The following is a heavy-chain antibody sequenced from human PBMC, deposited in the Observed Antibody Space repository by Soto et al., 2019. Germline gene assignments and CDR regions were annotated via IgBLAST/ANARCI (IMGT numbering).Heavy chain of an antibody. CDR3: ARRGGGYGGNSDYYYYGMDV. D-gene: IGHD2-21*02. Sequence: LKISCKASGYSFIRYWIGWVSKMPGKGLEWMGIIYPGDSDTRYSPSFQGQVTISADKSISTAYLQWSSLKASDTAMYYCARRGGGYGGNSDYYYYGMDVWGQGTTVTVSS. V-gene: IGHV5-51*01. CDR1: GYSFIRYW. CDR2: IYPGDSDT. J-gene: IGHJ6*02.